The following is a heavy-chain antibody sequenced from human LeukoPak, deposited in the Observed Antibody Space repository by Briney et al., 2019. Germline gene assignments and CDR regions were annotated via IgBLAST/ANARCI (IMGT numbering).Heavy chain of an antibody. J-gene: IGHJ6*03. CDR2: IFYSGST. CDR3: ARYSNYYYYMDV. V-gene: IGHV4-59*01. CDR1: GGSISSFY. D-gene: IGHD4-11*01. Sequence: PSETLSLTCTVSGGSISSFYWSWIRLPPGKGLEWIGYIFYSGSTNYNPSLKSRVTISVDTSKNQFFLKLSSVTAADTAVYYCARYSNYYYYMDVWGKGTTVTVSS.